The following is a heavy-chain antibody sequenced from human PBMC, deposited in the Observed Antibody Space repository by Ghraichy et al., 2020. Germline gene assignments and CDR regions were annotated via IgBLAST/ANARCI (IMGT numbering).Heavy chain of an antibody. D-gene: IGHD2-15*01. J-gene: IGHJ4*02. V-gene: IGHV4-34*01. CDR2: INHGGST. CDR3: ATARYCAGGSCPRYFDS. CDR1: GESFSASF. Sequence: SQTLSLTCAVYGESFSASFRSWIRQPPGKGLEWIGEINHGGSTNYNPSLKRRVTISVDTSKNQFSLRLSSVTAADTAVYYCATARYCAGGSCPRYFDSWGQGTLVTVSS.